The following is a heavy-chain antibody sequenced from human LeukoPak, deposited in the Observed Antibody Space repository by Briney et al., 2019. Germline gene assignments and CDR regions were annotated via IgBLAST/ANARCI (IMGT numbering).Heavy chain of an antibody. V-gene: IGHV1-18*01. CDR1: GYTFTSYG. Sequence: ASVKVSCKASGYTFTSYGISWVRQAPGQGLEWMGWISAYNGNTNYAQKLQGRVTMTTDTSTSTAYMELRSLRPDDTAVYYCARENQDYDILTGYYTAYYFDYWGQGTLVTVSS. D-gene: IGHD3-9*01. CDR3: ARENQDYDILTGYYTAYYFDY. CDR2: ISAYNGNT. J-gene: IGHJ4*02.